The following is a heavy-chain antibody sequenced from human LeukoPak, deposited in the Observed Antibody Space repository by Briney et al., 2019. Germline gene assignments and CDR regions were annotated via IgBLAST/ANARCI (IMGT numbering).Heavy chain of an antibody. CDR2: ISSSSTYI. CDR3: ARESFSGWYDDD. V-gene: IGHV3-21*01. J-gene: IGHJ4*02. Sequence: PGGSLRLSCAASGFTFSSYSMNWGRQAPGKGLEWVSSISSSSTYIYYADSVKGRFTISRDNAKNSLYLQMNSLRGEDTAVYYCARESFSGWYDDDWGKGTLVTVSS. CDR1: GFTFSSYS. D-gene: IGHD6-19*01.